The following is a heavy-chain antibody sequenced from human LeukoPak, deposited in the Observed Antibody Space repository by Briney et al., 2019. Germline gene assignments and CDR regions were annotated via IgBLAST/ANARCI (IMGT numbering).Heavy chain of an antibody. J-gene: IGHJ3*02. CDR3: ARAGVWDYSDSSGYHNGAFDI. CDR1: GYTFTSYY. D-gene: IGHD3-22*01. CDR2: INPNSGGT. Sequence: ASVKVSCKASGYTFTSYYMHWVRQAPGQGLEWMGWINPNSGGTNYAQKFQGRVTMTRDTSISTAYMELSRLRSDDTAVYYCARAGVWDYSDSSGYHNGAFDIWGQGTRVTVSS. V-gene: IGHV1-2*02.